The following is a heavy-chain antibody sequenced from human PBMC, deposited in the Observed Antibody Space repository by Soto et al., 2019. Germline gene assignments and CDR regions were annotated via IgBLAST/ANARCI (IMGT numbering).Heavy chain of an antibody. CDR1: GGSFSGYY. J-gene: IGHJ3*02. CDR3: ARGRLGYCSGGSCCSRDFAFDI. D-gene: IGHD2-15*01. CDR2: INHSGST. V-gene: IGHV4-34*01. Sequence: QVQLQQWGAGLLKPSETLSLTCAVYGGSFSGYYWSWIRQPPGKGLEWIGEINHSGSTNYNPSLMSGVAISVDTSTNQFSLRRSSVTAADTAVYYCARGRLGYCSGGSCCSRDFAFDIWGQGTMVTVSS.